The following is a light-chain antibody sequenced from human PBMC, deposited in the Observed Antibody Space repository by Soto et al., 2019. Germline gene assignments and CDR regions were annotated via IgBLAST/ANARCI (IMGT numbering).Light chain of an antibody. Sequence: EIVLTQSPGTLSLSPGERATLSCRASQSVSSGYLAWYQQKAGQAPRLLIYDASSRATGIPDRFSGSGSGTDFTLIINRLDPEDSAVYYCQHNGRSFGQGTRLEI. CDR3: QHNGRS. CDR2: DAS. CDR1: QSVSSGY. J-gene: IGKJ5*01. V-gene: IGKV3-20*01.